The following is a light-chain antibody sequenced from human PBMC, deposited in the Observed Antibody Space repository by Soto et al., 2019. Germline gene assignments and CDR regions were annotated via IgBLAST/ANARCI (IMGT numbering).Light chain of an antibody. CDR1: QNIRSR. J-gene: IGKJ1*01. V-gene: IGKV1-5*01. CDR3: QQYHTHWT. CDR2: DAS. Sequence: FAMTQSPSTLSASEGDRVTTTCRASQNIRSRSAWFQQKPGKAPKLLIYDASSLESGVPQSFSGSASGTDFTLTISRMQTDDFSTYYCQQYHTHWTFGQGTKVDIK.